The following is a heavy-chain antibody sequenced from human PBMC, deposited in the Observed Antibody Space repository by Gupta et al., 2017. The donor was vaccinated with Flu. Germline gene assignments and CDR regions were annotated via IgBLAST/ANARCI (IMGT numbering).Heavy chain of an antibody. Sequence: QVQLVQSGAEVKKPGSSVKVSCKASGGTFSSYAISWVRQAPGQGLEWMGGIIPIFGTANYAQKFQGRVTITADESTSTAYMELSSLRSEDTAVYYCARVADGIYSGYDSYRYFDLWGRGTLVTVSS. J-gene: IGHJ2*01. D-gene: IGHD5-12*01. CDR3: ARVADGIYSGYDSYRYFDL. CDR2: IIPIFGTA. V-gene: IGHV1-69*01. CDR1: GGTFSSYA.